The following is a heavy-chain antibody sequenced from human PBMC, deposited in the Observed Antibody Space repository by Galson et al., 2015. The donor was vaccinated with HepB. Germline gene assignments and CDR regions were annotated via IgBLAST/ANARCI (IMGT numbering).Heavy chain of an antibody. J-gene: IGHJ1*01. CDR2: IYPGDSDT. Sequence: AEVKKPGESLKISCKGSGYSFPSYWIGWVRQMPGKGLEWMGIIYPGDSDTRYSPSFQGQVTISADKSISTAYLQWSSLKASDTAMYYCATAKNDYSNYIAEYFQHWGQGTLVTVSS. CDR3: ATAKNDYSNYIAEYFQH. V-gene: IGHV5-51*03. CDR1: GYSFPSYW. D-gene: IGHD4-11*01.